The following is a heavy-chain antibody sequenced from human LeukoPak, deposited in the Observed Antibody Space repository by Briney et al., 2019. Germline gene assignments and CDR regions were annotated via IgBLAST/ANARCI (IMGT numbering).Heavy chain of an antibody. Sequence: GGSLRLSCAASGFTFSSYAMRWVRQAPGKGLEWVAVISYDGSNKYYADSVKGRFTISRDNSKNTLYLQMNSLRAEDTAVYYCARRGYYDSSGYYYFDYWGQGTLVTVSS. CDR1: GFTFSSYA. V-gene: IGHV3-30*04. J-gene: IGHJ4*02. CDR2: ISYDGSNK. D-gene: IGHD3-22*01. CDR3: ARRGYYDSSGYYYFDY.